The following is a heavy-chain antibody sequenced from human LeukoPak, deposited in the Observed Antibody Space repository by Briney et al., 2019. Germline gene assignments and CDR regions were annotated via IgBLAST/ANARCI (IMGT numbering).Heavy chain of an antibody. V-gene: IGHV3-30-3*01. J-gene: IGHJ6*02. Sequence: GRSLRLSCAASGFTFSSYAMHWVRQAPGKGLEWVAVISYDGSNKYYADSVKGRFTISRDNSKNTLYLQMNSLRAEDTALYYCVKERYGAYYYYGMDVWGQGTTVTVSS. D-gene: IGHD1-1*01. CDR3: VKERYGAYYYYGMDV. CDR1: GFTFSSYA. CDR2: ISYDGSNK.